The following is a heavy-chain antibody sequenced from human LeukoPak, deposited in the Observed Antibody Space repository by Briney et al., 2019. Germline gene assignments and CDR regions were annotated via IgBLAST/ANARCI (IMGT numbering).Heavy chain of an antibody. V-gene: IGHV4-30-2*01. D-gene: IGHD1-14*01. Sequence: PSETLSLTCTVSGGSISSGGYYWSWIRQPPGKGLEWIGYIYHSGSTYYNPSLKSRVTISVDRSKNQFSLKLSSVTAADTAVYYCARDFPPPGVGMDVWSQGTTVTVSS. J-gene: IGHJ6*02. CDR3: ARDFPPPGVGMDV. CDR1: GGSISSGGYY. CDR2: IYHSGST.